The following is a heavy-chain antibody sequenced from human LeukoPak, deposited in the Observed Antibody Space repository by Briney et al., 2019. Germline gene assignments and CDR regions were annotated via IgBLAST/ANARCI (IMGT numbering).Heavy chain of an antibody. D-gene: IGHD2-2*01. Sequence: PSETLSLTCAVYGGSFSVYYWSWIRQPPGKGLEWIGEINHSGSTNYNPSLKSRVTISVDTSKNQFSLKLSSVTAADTAVYYCARGGDIVVVPAASTYDYWGQGTLVTVSS. CDR1: GGSFSVYY. CDR2: INHSGST. J-gene: IGHJ4*02. CDR3: ARGGDIVVVPAASTYDY. V-gene: IGHV4-34*01.